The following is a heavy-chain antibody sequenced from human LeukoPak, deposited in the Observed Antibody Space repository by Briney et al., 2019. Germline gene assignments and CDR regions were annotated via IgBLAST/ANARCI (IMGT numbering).Heavy chain of an antibody. V-gene: IGHV3-23*01. Sequence: GGSLRLSCEASGFTFSSYAMSWVRQAPGKGLEWVSAISGSGGSTYYADSVKGRFTISRDNYKNTLYLQMNSLRAEDTAVYYCARGYCSSTSCYPDYWGQGTLVTVSS. J-gene: IGHJ4*02. D-gene: IGHD2-2*01. CDR2: ISGSGGST. CDR3: ARGYCSSTSCYPDY. CDR1: GFTFSSYA.